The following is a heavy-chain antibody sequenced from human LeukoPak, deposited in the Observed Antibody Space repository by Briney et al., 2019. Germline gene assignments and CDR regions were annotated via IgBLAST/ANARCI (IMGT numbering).Heavy chain of an antibody. D-gene: IGHD4-17*01. CDR3: IVFGDSNH. V-gene: IGHV3-53*01. J-gene: IGHJ5*02. CDR1: GLTCSHNY. CDR2: IHTSGDT. Sequence: GGSLRLSCAASGLTCSHNYVSWVRQAPGKGLEWVSAIHTSGDTCYADSVRGRFTISRDTSKNTLYLQINSLRVEDTAVYYCIVFGDSNHWGQGTLVTVSS.